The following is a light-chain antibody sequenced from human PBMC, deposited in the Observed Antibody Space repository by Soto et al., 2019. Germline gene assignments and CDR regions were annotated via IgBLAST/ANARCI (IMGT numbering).Light chain of an antibody. CDR3: QHYNTWPLS. Sequence: ELGKTQSPATLSLSPGERATLSCRASQTLGNNVAWYQQKPGQAPRLLIYDASTTASGAPARFSGSGSGTEFTLTITSLQSEDCALYYCQHYNTWPLSFGGGTKVEI. CDR2: DAS. J-gene: IGKJ4*01. CDR1: QTLGNN. V-gene: IGKV3-15*01.